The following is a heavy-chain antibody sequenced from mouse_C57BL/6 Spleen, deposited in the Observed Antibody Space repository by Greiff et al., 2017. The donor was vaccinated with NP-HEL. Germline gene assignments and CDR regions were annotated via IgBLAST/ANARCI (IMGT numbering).Heavy chain of an antibody. CDR1: GYSITSGYY. V-gene: IGHV3-6*01. CDR2: ISYDGSN. Sequence: DVKLQESGPGLVKPSQSLSLTCSVTGYSITSGYYWNWIRQFPGNKLEWMGYISYDGSNNYNPSLKTRISITRDTSKNQFFLKLNSVTTEDTATYYCARKAYDFSYAMNYWGQGTSVTVSS. CDR3: ARKAYDFSYAMNY. D-gene: IGHD2-4*01. J-gene: IGHJ4*01.